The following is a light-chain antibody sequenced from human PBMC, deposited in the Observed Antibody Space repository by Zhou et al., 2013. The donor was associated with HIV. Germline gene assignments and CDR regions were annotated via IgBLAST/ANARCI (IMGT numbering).Light chain of an antibody. V-gene: IGKV2D-29*02. J-gene: IGKJ2*02. CDR2: EVS. CDR3: MQSLQLPCT. Sequence: EIVMTQTPLSLSVTPGQPASISCEASENLVHRDGKTYLSWYVQKPGQSPQLLIYEVSNRFSAVSNRFSGSGTGTDFTLKISRVEAEDVGVYYCMQSLQLPCTFGQGTKLDIK. CDR1: ENLVHRDGKTY.